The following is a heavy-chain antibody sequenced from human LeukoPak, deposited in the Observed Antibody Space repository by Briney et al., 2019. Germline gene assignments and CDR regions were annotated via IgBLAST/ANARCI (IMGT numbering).Heavy chain of an antibody. CDR1: GFTFSSYS. Sequence: GGSLRLSCAASGFTFSSYSMNWVRQAPGKGLEWVSSISSSSSYIYYADSVKGRFTISRDNAKNPLYLQMNSLRAEDTAVYYCASAGHFWKMPDAFDIWGQGTMVTVSS. D-gene: IGHD3-3*02. V-gene: IGHV3-21*01. CDR2: ISSSSSYI. CDR3: ASAGHFWKMPDAFDI. J-gene: IGHJ3*02.